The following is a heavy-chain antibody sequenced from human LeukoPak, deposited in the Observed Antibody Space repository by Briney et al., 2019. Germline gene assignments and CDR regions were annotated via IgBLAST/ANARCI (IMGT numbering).Heavy chain of an antibody. CDR2: IKSKTDGGTT. V-gene: IGHV3-15*01. Sequence: PGGSLRLSCAASGFTFSNAWMSWVRQAPGKGLEWVGRIKSKTDGGTTDYAAPVKGRFTISRDDSKNTLYLQMNSLKTEDTAVYYCTTDWDFGDYGASDYWGQGTLVTVSS. D-gene: IGHD4-17*01. CDR3: TTDWDFGDYGASDY. CDR1: GFTFSNAW. J-gene: IGHJ4*02.